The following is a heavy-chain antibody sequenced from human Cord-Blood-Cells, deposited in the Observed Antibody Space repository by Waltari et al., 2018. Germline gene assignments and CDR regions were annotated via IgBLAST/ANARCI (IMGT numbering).Heavy chain of an antibody. V-gene: IGHV3-21*01. CDR2: ISSSSSYI. Sequence: EVQLVESGGGLVKPGGSLRLSCAASGFTFSSYSMNWVRQAPGKGLEWVSSISSSSSYIYYADSVKGRFTISRDNAKNSLYLQMNSLRAEDTAVYYCARDGRTDDAFDIWGQGTMVTVSS. D-gene: IGHD1-26*01. CDR1: GFTFSSYS. J-gene: IGHJ3*02. CDR3: ARDGRTDDAFDI.